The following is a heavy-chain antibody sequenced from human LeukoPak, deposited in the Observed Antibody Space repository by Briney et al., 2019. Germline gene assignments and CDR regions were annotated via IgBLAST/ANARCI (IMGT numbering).Heavy chain of an antibody. J-gene: IGHJ4*02. Sequence: GGSLRLSCAASGFTFSSYSMNWVRQAPGKGLEWVSSISSSSSYIYYADSVKGRFTISRDNAKNSLYLQMNSLRAEDTAVYYCARVFAGYDPYFDYWGQETLVTVSS. D-gene: IGHD5-12*01. V-gene: IGHV3-21*01. CDR3: ARVFAGYDPYFDY. CDR2: ISSSSSYI. CDR1: GFTFSSYS.